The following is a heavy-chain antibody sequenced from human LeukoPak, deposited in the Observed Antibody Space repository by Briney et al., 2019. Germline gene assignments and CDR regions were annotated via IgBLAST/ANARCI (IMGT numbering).Heavy chain of an antibody. CDR1: GFTFSTYG. CDR3: ARDLRKGRYFDY. V-gene: IGHV3-30*03. D-gene: IGHD3-10*01. J-gene: IGHJ4*02. Sequence: GGSLRLSCAASGFTFSTYGMHWVRQAPGKGLEGVALISSDGSNKDYADSVKGRFTISRDNSKNTLYVQMDSLRAEDTAVYYCARDLRKGRYFDYWGQGTLVTVSS. CDR2: ISSDGSNK.